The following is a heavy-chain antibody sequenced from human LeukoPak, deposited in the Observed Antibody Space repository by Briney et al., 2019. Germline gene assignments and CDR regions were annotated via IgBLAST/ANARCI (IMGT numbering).Heavy chain of an antibody. Sequence: PSETLSLTCTVSGGSISSYYWSWIRQPPGKGLEWIGYIYYSGRTNYNPSLKSRVTISVDTSKNQFSLKLSSVTAADTAVYYCARERFSDYWGQGTLVTVSS. CDR2: IYYSGRT. D-gene: IGHD3-16*01. CDR1: GGSISSYY. V-gene: IGHV4-59*01. CDR3: ARERFSDY. J-gene: IGHJ4*02.